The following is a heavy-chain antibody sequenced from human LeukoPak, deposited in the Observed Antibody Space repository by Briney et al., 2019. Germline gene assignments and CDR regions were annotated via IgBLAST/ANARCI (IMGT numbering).Heavy chain of an antibody. D-gene: IGHD3-22*01. J-gene: IGHJ4*02. CDR2: ISSSGSTI. CDR3: ARDSPPGTMIADAFDY. Sequence: GGSLRLSCAASGFTFSSYEMNWVRQAPGKGLEWVSYISSSGSTIYYADSVKGRFTISRDNAKNSLYLQMNSLRAEDTAVYYCARDSPPGTMIADAFDYWGQGTLVTVSS. V-gene: IGHV3-48*03. CDR1: GFTFSSYE.